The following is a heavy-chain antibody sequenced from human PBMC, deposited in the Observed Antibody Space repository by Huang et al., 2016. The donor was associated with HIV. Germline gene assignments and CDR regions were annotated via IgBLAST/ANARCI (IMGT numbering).Heavy chain of an antibody. D-gene: IGHD3-10*01. CDR1: GFSFSSYT. J-gene: IGHJ4*02. V-gene: IGHV3-21*02. CDR2: ISSSGSSI. CDR3: ATVGWNSGSDAFYFDY. Sequence: EMQLVQSGGGLVKPGGSLRLSCAAFGFSFSSYTLAWCRQTPDQGLDVGATISSSGSSIYYADFVKGKGRLTVTRDNGKNSLYLQIKSLRAEDAAVYYCATVGWNSGSDAFYFDYWGQGTLVTVAS.